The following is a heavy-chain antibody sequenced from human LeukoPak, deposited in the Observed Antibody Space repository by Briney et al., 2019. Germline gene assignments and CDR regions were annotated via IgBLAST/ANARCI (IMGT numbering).Heavy chain of an antibody. CDR2: INPNSGGT. D-gene: IGHD3-9*01. CDR1: GYTFTGYY. CDR3: ARVPRYDILTGYSYYFDY. Sequence: GASVKVSCKASGYTFTGYYMHWVRQAPGQGLEWLGWINPNSGGTNYAQKFQGRVTMTRDTSISTAYMEQSRLRSDDTAVYYCARVPRYDILTGYSYYFDYWGQGTLVTVSS. J-gene: IGHJ4*02. V-gene: IGHV1-2*02.